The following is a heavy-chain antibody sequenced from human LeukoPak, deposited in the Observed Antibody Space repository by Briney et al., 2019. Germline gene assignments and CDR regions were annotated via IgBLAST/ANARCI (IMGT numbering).Heavy chain of an antibody. Sequence: PGGSLRLSCAASGFTISSYSMNWVRQAPGKGLEWVSYISSSGSTIDYADSVKGRFTISRDNAKNSLYLQMSNLRAEDTAVYYCSRLRGYSYGYADYWGQGTLVTVSS. CDR2: ISSSGSTI. CDR1: GFTISSYS. D-gene: IGHD5-18*01. CDR3: SRLRGYSYGYADY. J-gene: IGHJ4*02. V-gene: IGHV3-48*04.